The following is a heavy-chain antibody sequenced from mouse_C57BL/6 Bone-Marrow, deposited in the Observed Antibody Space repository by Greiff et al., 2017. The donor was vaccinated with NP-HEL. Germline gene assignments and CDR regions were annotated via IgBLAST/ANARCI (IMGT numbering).Heavy chain of an antibody. J-gene: IGHJ4*01. D-gene: IGHD1-1*01. CDR3: ASNYYYGSSYYYAMDY. CDR1: GYTFTDHT. Sequence: QVQLQQSDAELVKPGASVKISCKVSGYTFTDHTIHWMKQRPEQGLEWIGYIYPRDGSTKYNEKFKGKATLTADKSSSTAYMQLNSLTSEDSAVYYCASNYYYGSSYYYAMDYWGQGTSVTVSS. V-gene: IGHV1-78*01. CDR2: IYPRDGST.